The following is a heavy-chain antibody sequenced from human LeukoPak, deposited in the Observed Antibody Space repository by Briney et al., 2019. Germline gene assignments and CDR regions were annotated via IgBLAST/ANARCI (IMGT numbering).Heavy chain of an antibody. J-gene: IGHJ4*02. D-gene: IGHD4-23*01. CDR3: TSLVVSPTY. V-gene: IGHV3-15*01. Sequence: PGGSLRLSCAGSGFNFQYAWMTWVRQAPGKGPEWVGRIKSKRDGETTDYTTLVKGRFSISRDDSKNTVYLQMNSLRTEDTAVYYCTSLVVSPTYWGQGTLVAVSS. CDR2: IKSKRDGETT. CDR1: GFNFQYAW.